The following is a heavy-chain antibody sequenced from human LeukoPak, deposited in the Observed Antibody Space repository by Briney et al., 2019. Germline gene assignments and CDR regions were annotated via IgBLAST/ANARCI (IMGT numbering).Heavy chain of an antibody. Sequence: SETLSLTCTVSGGSISIGSYYWNWIRQPAGKGLEWIGLIYSSGSTNYSPSLKSRVTISVDRSKNQFSLKLSSVTAADTAVYYCARSALVPGAITYFDFWGQGTQVTVSP. CDR1: GGSISIGSYY. D-gene: IGHD2-2*01. V-gene: IGHV4-61*02. J-gene: IGHJ4*02. CDR2: IYSSGST. CDR3: ARSALVPGAITYFDF.